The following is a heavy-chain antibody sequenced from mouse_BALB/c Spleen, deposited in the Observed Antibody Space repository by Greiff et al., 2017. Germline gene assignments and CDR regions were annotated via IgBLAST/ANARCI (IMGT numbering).Heavy chain of an antibody. CDR3: ARDDYGGFSFAY. J-gene: IGHJ3*01. CDR2: INPSTGYT. Sequence: VQLQQSGAELAKPGASVKMSCKASGYTFTSYWMHWVKQRPGQGLEWIGYINPSTGYTEYNQKFKDKATLTADKSSSTTYMQLSSLTSEDSAVYYCARDDYGGFSFAYWGQGTLVTVSA. V-gene: IGHV1-7*01. CDR1: GYTFTSYW. D-gene: IGHD2-4*01.